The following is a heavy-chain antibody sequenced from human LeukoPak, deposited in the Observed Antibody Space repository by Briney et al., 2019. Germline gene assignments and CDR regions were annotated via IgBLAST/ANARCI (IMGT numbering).Heavy chain of an antibody. CDR3: AREDGVVGATSAFDI. CDR2: INGRGNYI. Sequence: GGSLRLSCAATGFTFSRYTMSWVRQAPGKGLEWVSSINGRGNYIYYADSMKGRFTISRDNAKNSLYLQMNSLRDDDTSVYYCAREDGVVGATSAFDIWGLGKMVTVSS. D-gene: IGHD1-26*01. V-gene: IGHV3-21*01. CDR1: GFTFSRYT. J-gene: IGHJ3*02.